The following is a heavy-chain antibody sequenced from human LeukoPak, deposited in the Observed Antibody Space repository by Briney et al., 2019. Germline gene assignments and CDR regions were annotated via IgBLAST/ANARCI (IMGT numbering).Heavy chain of an antibody. V-gene: IGHV4-59*08. CDR3: ARLGVSTEANWLDP. J-gene: IGHJ5*02. CDR2: ISHSGTT. CDR1: GGSISSYY. Sequence: SETLSLTYTVSGGSISSYYWSWIRQPPGKGLECIGYISHSGTTKYNPPLKSRVIISLDRSKNQFSLNLNSVTAADTAMYYCARLGVSTEANWLDPWGQGILVIVSS. D-gene: IGHD3-16*01.